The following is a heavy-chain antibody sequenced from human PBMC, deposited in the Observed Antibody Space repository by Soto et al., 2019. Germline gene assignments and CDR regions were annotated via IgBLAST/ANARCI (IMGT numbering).Heavy chain of an antibody. V-gene: IGHV1-69*02. Sequence: SVKVSCKASGGTFSSYTISWVRQAPGQGLEWMGRIIPILGIANYAQKFQGRVTITADKSTSTAYMELSSLRSEDTAVYYCARVEEGSYYYDSSGYIDYWGQGTLVTVSS. CDR3: ARVEEGSYYYDSSGYIDY. CDR2: IIPILGIA. D-gene: IGHD3-22*01. CDR1: GGTFSSYT. J-gene: IGHJ4*02.